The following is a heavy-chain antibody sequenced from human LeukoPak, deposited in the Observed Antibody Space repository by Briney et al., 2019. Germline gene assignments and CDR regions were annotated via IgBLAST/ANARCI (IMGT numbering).Heavy chain of an antibody. CDR1: GGSISSYY. D-gene: IGHD6-13*01. Sequence: PSETLSLTCTVSGGSISSYYWSWIRQPAGKGLEWIGRIYTSGSTNCNPSLKSRVTMSVDTSKNQFSLKLSSVTAADTAVYYCARDGIAAAGGFSHPLFDPWGQGTLVTVSS. CDR3: ARDGIAAAGGFSHPLFDP. CDR2: IYTSGST. V-gene: IGHV4-4*07. J-gene: IGHJ5*02.